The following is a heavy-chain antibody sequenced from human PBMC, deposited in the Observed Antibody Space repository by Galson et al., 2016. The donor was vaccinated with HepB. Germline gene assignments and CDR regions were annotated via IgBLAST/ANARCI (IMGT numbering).Heavy chain of an antibody. Sequence: TLSLTCTVSGGSIRSDGYFWSWIRQHPGKGLEWIGYIYHTGTTYYNPSLKSRVTISVDRSNNRFSLEVNSVTAADTAVYYCARDSVQFRGSDYWGLGTLVIVSS. J-gene: IGHJ4*02. CDR2: IYHTGTT. V-gene: IGHV4-31*03. CDR3: ARDSVQFRGSDY. CDR1: GGSIRSDGYF. D-gene: IGHD3-10*01.